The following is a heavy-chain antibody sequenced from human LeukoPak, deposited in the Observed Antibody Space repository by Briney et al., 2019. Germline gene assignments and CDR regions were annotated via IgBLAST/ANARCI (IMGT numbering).Heavy chain of an antibody. J-gene: IGHJ5*02. V-gene: IGHV1-2*02. CDR3: ARAVQLGRYNWFDP. CDR2: INPNSGGT. D-gene: IGHD7-27*01. CDR1: GYTFTGYY. Sequence: ASVKVSCKASGYTFTGYYMHWVRQAPGQGLEWMGWINPNSGGTNYAQKFQGRVTMTRDTSTSTVYMELSSLRSEDTAVYYCARAVQLGRYNWFDPWGQGTLVTVSS.